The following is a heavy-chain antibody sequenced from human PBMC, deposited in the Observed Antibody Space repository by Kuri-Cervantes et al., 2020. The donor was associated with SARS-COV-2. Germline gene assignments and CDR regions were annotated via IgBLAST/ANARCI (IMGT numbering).Heavy chain of an antibody. CDR1: GGSISSNYYY. CDR3: ARQSPLELELSGDYYHYNMDV. Sequence: GSLRLSCTVSGGSISSNYYYWGWIRQPPGKGLEWIGSIYYSGSTYYNPSLKSRVTISVDTSKNQFSLKLSSVTAADTAVYYCARQSPLELELSGDYYHYNMDVWGQGTTVTVSS. D-gene: IGHD1-7*01. J-gene: IGHJ6*02. V-gene: IGHV4-39*01. CDR2: IYYSGST.